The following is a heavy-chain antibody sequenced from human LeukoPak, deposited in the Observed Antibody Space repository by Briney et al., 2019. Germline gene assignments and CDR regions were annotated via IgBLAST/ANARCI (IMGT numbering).Heavy chain of an antibody. J-gene: IGHJ4*02. V-gene: IGHV3-30*18. CDR3: AKTQGSGSYCKD. CDR1: GFTFSSYG. CDR2: ISYDGSNK. D-gene: IGHD3-10*01. Sequence: PGGSLRLSCAASGFTFSSYGMHWVRQAPGKGLERVAVISYDGSNKYYADSVKGRFTISRDNSKNTLYLQMNSLRAEDTAVYYCAKTQGSGSYCKDWGQGTLVTVSS.